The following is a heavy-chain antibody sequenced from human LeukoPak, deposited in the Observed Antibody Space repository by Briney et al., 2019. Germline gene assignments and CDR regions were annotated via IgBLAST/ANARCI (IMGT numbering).Heavy chain of an antibody. Sequence: SETLSLTCTVSGGSISSSTYYWGWIRQPPGKGLEWIGRINYSGRNFYNPSLKSRVTMSVDTSKNQFSLKLSSVTAADTAVYYCARGPSGDSSGYFIGGDFDYWGQGTLVTVSS. D-gene: IGHD3-22*01. CDR1: GGSISSSTYY. CDR2: INYSGRN. CDR3: ARGPSGDSSGYFIGGDFDY. V-gene: IGHV4-39*07. J-gene: IGHJ4*02.